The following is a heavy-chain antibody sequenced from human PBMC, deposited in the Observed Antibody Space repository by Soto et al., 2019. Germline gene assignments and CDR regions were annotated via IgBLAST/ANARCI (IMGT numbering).Heavy chain of an antibody. V-gene: IGHV3-21*01. D-gene: IGHD3-9*01. Sequence: GGSLRLSCAASGFTFSSYSMNWVRQAPGKGLEWVSSSSSSSSYIYYADSVKGRFTISRDNAKNSLYLQMNSLRAEDTAVYYCARDLLRYFDISPNWFDPWGQGTLVTVSS. CDR2: SSSSSSYI. CDR3: ARDLLRYFDISPNWFDP. J-gene: IGHJ5*02. CDR1: GFTFSSYS.